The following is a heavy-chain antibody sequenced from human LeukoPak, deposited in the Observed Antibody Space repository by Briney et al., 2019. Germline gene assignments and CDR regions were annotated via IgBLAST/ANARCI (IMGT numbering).Heavy chain of an antibody. CDR1: GGSISSYY. Sequence: PSETLSLTCTVSGGSISSYYWSWIRQPPGKGLEWIGYIYYSGSTNYNPSLKSRVTISVDTSKNQFSLKLRSVTAADTAVYYCARADYGSGSYFDYWGRGTLVTVSS. CDR2: IYYSGST. J-gene: IGHJ4*02. CDR3: ARADYGSGSYFDY. D-gene: IGHD3-10*01. V-gene: IGHV4-59*01.